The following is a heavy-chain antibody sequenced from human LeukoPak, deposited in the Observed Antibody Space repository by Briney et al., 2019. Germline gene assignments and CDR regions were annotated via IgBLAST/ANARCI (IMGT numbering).Heavy chain of an antibody. CDR2: INHSGST. J-gene: IGHJ4*02. D-gene: IGHD2-15*01. V-gene: IGHV4-34*01. CDR1: GGSFSGYY. Sequence: SETLSLTCAVYGGSFSGYYWSWIRQPPGKGLEWIGEINHSGSTNYNPSLKSRVTISVDTSKNQFSLKLSSVTAADTAVYYCARYCSGGSCYSGQYYFDYWGQGTLVTVSS. CDR3: ARYCSGGSCYSGQYYFDY.